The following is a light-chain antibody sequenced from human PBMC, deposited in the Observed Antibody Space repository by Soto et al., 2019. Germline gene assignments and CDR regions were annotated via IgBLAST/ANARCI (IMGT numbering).Light chain of an antibody. V-gene: IGKV3-15*01. J-gene: IGKJ2*01. Sequence: EIVMTQSPATLSVSPGERATLSCRASQSLSSNLAWYQQKPGQAPRLLIYGASTRATGIPARFSGSGSGTEFTPTISSLQSEDFAVYYCQQYNYWPLYTFGQGTKLEIK. CDR3: QQYNYWPLYT. CDR2: GAS. CDR1: QSLSSN.